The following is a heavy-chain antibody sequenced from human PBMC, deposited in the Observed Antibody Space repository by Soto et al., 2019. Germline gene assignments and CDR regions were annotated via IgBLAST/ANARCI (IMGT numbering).Heavy chain of an antibody. D-gene: IGHD2-2*01. CDR3: ARVVPGAEAWFGP. Sequence: GASVKVSCKTSGYTFSDYGITWVRQAPGQPLEWLGWISLYSDGTNYAQKFQGRVSMTTDTSTTTAYMELRSLRSDDTAVYYCARVVPGAEAWFGPWGQGTLVTVSS. CDR2: ISLYSDGT. J-gene: IGHJ5*02. V-gene: IGHV1-18*01. CDR1: GYTFSDYG.